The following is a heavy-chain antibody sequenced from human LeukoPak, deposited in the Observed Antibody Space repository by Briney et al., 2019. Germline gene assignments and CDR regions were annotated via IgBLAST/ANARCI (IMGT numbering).Heavy chain of an antibody. D-gene: IGHD1-26*01. CDR2: ISSTTTYI. V-gene: IGHV3-21*01. Sequence: PGGSLRLSCAASGFTFSSYWMHWVRQAPGKGLEWVSSISSTTTYISYADSVKGRFTVSRDNAKKSVFLQMDSLGVDDTAIYYCAREWEHDSWGQGTLVTVSS. J-gene: IGHJ4*02. CDR1: GFTFSSYW. CDR3: AREWEHDS.